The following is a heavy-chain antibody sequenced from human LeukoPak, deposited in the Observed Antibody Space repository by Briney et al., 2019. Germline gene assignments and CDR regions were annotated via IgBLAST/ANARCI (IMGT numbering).Heavy chain of an antibody. CDR2: IYSGGST. Sequence: GGSLRLSCAASGFTVSSDYMSWVRQAPGKGLEWVSVIYSGGSTYYADSVKGRFTISRHNSKNTLYLQMNSLRPEDTAMYYCARAPDDAFDIWGQGTMVTVSS. J-gene: IGHJ3*02. CDR1: GFTVSSDY. D-gene: IGHD1-14*01. V-gene: IGHV3-53*04. CDR3: ARAPDDAFDI.